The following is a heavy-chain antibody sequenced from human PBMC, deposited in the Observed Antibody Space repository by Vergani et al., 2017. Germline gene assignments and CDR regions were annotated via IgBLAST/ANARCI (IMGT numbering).Heavy chain of an antibody. CDR3: ARSSFGGSGWFSHLGY. D-gene: IGHD6-19*01. CDR1: GFTFSSYS. CDR2: ISSSSSYI. Sequence: EVQLVESGGGLVKPGGSLRLSCAASGFTFSSYSMNWVRQAPGKGLEWVSSISSSSSYIYYADSVKGRFTISRDNAKNSLYLQMNSLRAEDTAVYYCARSSFGGSGWFSHLGYWGQGTLVTVSS. V-gene: IGHV3-21*01. J-gene: IGHJ4*02.